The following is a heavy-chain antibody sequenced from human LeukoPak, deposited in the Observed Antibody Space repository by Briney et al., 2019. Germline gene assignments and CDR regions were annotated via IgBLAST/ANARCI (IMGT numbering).Heavy chain of an antibody. V-gene: IGHV3-7*01. CDR2: IKQDGSEI. CDR3: AREYYDILTGYFPFDY. J-gene: IGHJ4*02. CDR1: GFNFNTYW. D-gene: IGHD3-9*01. Sequence: PGGSLRLSCVASGFNFNTYWMSWVRQPPGKGLEWVANIKQDGSEIYYMDSVKGRFTISRDNAKNSLYLQMNSLRAEDTAVYYCAREYYDILTGYFPFDYWGQGTLVTVSS.